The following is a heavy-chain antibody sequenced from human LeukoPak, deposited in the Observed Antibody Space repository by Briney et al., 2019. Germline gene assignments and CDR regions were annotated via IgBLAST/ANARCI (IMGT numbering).Heavy chain of an antibody. CDR1: GFTFSSYE. D-gene: IGHD6-19*01. CDR2: ISSSGSTI. J-gene: IGHJ4*02. V-gene: IGHV3-48*03. Sequence: GGSLRLSCAASGFTFSSYEMNWVRQAPGKGLEWVSYISSSGSTIYYADSVKGRFTISRDNSKNTLYLQMNSLRAEDTAVYYCAKDKYSSGWYLREVYFDYWGQGTLVTVSS. CDR3: AKDKYSSGWYLREVYFDY.